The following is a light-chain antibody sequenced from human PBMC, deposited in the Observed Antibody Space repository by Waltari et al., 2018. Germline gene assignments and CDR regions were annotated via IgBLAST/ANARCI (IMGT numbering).Light chain of an antibody. CDR1: NLGYNY. J-gene: IGLJ2*01. Sequence: SYELTQPPSVSVSPGQTASITCSGDNLGYNYTCWYQQRPGQPPVLVIYQSDKRPSGIPERFSGSNSGNTATLTISGTQAMDEADYYCQAWDSTTVIFGGGTKLTVL. CDR3: QAWDSTTVI. CDR2: QSD. V-gene: IGLV3-1*01.